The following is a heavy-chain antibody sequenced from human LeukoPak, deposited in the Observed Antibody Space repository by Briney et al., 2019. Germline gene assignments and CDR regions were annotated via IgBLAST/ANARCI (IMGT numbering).Heavy chain of an antibody. CDR2: IYYSGST. V-gene: IGHV4-39*07. CDR1: GGSISSSSYY. J-gene: IGHJ4*02. Sequence: SETLSLTCTVSGGSISSSSYYWGWIRQPPGKGLEWIGSIYYSGSTYYNPSLKSRVTISVDTSKNQFSLKLSSVTAADTAVYYCAREGGIRFDSTGYPLGYWGQGTLVTVSS. D-gene: IGHD3-22*01. CDR3: AREGGIRFDSTGYPLGY.